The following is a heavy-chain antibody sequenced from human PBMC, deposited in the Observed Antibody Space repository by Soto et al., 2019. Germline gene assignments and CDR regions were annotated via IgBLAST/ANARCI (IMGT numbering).Heavy chain of an antibody. Sequence: SETLSLTCAVYGGSFSGYYWSWIRQPPGKGLEWIGEINHSGSTNYNPSLKSRVTISVDTSKNQFSLKLSSVTAADTAVYYCAREYYDFWSGYYTGYYGMDVWGQGTTVTVS. V-gene: IGHV4-34*01. CDR1: GGSFSGYY. D-gene: IGHD3-3*01. CDR2: INHSGST. CDR3: AREYYDFWSGYYTGYYGMDV. J-gene: IGHJ6*02.